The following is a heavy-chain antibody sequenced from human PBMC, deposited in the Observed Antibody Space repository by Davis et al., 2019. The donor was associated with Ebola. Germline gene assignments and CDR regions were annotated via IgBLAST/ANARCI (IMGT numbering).Heavy chain of an antibody. Sequence: ASVKISCKASGYTFTSYGISWVRQAPGQGLEWMGWISAYNGNTNYAQKLQGRVTMTTDTSTSTAYMELRSLRSDDTAVYYCARDIRRYSSGWYPVGYWGQGTLVTVSS. CDR2: ISAYNGNT. CDR3: ARDIRRYSSGWYPVGY. CDR1: GYTFTSYG. J-gene: IGHJ4*02. V-gene: IGHV1-18*01. D-gene: IGHD6-19*01.